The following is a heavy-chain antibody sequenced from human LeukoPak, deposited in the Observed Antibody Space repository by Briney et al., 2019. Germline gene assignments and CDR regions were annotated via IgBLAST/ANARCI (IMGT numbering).Heavy chain of an antibody. CDR2: IRYDGSNK. J-gene: IGHJ5*02. D-gene: IGHD3-3*01. Sequence: GGSLRLSCAASGFTFSSYGMHWVRRAPGKGLEWVAFIRYDGSNKYYADSVKGRFTISRDNSKNTLYLQMNSLRAEDTAVYYCAKDRGITTFGVDWFDPWGQGTLVTVSS. V-gene: IGHV3-30*02. CDR3: AKDRGITTFGVDWFDP. CDR1: GFTFSSYG.